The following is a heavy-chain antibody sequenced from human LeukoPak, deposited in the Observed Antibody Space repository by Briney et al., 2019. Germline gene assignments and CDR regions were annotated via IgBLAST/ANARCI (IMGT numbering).Heavy chain of an antibody. CDR3: ASDVGYKFDY. D-gene: IGHD5-24*01. V-gene: IGHV3-74*01. Sequence: GGSLRLSCAASGFPFSRDSMHWVRQSPGKGLVWLSRINPDGSTTNYADSVKGRFTISRDNAENTLYLQMNNLRDEDTVVYYCASDVGYKFDYWGQGTLVTFSS. J-gene: IGHJ4*02. CDR1: GFPFSRDS. CDR2: INPDGSTT.